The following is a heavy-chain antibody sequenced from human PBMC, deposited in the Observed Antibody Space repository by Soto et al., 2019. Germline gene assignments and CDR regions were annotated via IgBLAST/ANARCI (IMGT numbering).Heavy chain of an antibody. V-gene: IGHV3-74*01. Sequence: EVQLVESGGGLVQPGGSLRLSCAASGFTFSSYWMHWVRQIPGKGLVWVSRINSDGTTTTYADSVKGRFTISRDNAKNTLYLQLNSLRADDTAGYYCAGSSSWNWFDPWGQGTLVTVSS. D-gene: IGHD6-13*01. CDR1: GFTFSSYW. CDR3: AGSSSWNWFDP. CDR2: INSDGTTT. J-gene: IGHJ5*02.